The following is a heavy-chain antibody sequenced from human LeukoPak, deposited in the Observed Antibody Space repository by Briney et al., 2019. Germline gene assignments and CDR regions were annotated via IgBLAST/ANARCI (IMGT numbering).Heavy chain of an antibody. CDR2: ISWNSGSI. Sequence: PGRSLRLSCAASGFTFDDYAMHWVRQAPGKGLEWVSGISWNSGSIGYADSVKGRFTISRDNAKNPLYLQMNSLRAEDTALYYCAKDWDDYGDYIDYWGQGTLVTVSS. D-gene: IGHD4-17*01. V-gene: IGHV3-9*01. J-gene: IGHJ4*02. CDR3: AKDWDDYGDYIDY. CDR1: GFTFDDYA.